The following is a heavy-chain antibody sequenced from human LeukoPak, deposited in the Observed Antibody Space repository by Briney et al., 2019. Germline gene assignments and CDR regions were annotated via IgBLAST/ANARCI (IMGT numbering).Heavy chain of an antibody. CDR3: ARDIVVVPAAMPLDY. V-gene: IGHV1-69*05. CDR2: IIPIFGTA. Sequence: GASVKVSCKASGGTFSSYAISWVRQAPGQGLEWMGGIIPIFGTANYAQKFQGRVTMTTDTSTSTAYMELRSLRSDDTAVYYCARDIVVVPAAMPLDYWGQGTLVTVSS. CDR1: GGTFSSYA. D-gene: IGHD2-2*01. J-gene: IGHJ4*02.